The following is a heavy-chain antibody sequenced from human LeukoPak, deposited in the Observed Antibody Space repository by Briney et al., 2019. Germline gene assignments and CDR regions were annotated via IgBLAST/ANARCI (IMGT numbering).Heavy chain of an antibody. D-gene: IGHD2-2*02. V-gene: IGHV1-2*02. J-gene: IGHJ5*02. CDR3: ARAENIVVVPAAIFDP. Sequence: GASVKVSCKASGYTFTGYYMHWVRQAPGQGLEWMGWIIPNSGGTNYAQKFQGRVTMTRDTSISTAYMELSRLRSDDTAVYYCARAENIVVVPAAIFDPWGQGTLVTVSS. CDR2: IIPNSGGT. CDR1: GYTFTGYY.